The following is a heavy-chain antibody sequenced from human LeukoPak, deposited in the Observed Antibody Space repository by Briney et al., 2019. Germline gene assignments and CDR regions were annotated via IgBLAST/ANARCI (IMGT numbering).Heavy chain of an antibody. D-gene: IGHD6-6*01. Sequence: PGGSLRLSCAASGFTFSNYDMHWVRQAPGKGLEWVAFIRYDGSNKYYADSVKGRFTISRDNSKNRLYLQMDSQRAEDTAVYYCAKYADYSSSSDWFDPWGQGTLVTVSS. J-gene: IGHJ5*02. CDR3: AKYADYSSSSDWFDP. V-gene: IGHV3-30*02. CDR2: IRYDGSNK. CDR1: GFTFSNYD.